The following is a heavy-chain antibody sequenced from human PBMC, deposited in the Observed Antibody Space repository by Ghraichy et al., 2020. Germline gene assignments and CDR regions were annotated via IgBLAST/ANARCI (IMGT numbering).Heavy chain of an antibody. Sequence: GGSLRLSCAASGFTFSSYAMHWVRQAPGKGLEWVAVISYDGSNKYYADSVKGRFTISRDNSKNTLYLQMNSLRAEDTAVYYCARRVYYGGNSPLFDYWGQGTLVTVSS. D-gene: IGHD4-23*01. CDR2: ISYDGSNK. CDR3: ARRVYYGGNSPLFDY. V-gene: IGHV3-30-3*01. CDR1: GFTFSSYA. J-gene: IGHJ4*02.